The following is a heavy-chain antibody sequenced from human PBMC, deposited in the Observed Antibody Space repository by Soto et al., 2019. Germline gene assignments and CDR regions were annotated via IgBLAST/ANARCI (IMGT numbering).Heavy chain of an antibody. D-gene: IGHD3-10*01. CDR1: GGSISSHY. V-gene: IGHV4-59*11. CDR3: AAYRGSGTFDY. CDR2: IYYSGST. J-gene: IGHJ4*02. Sequence: QVQLQESGPGLVKPSETVSLTCTVSGGSISSHYWSWIRQPPGKGLEWIGYIYYSGSTNYHPSLKGRVSISVDTSKNQFSLKLSSVTAADTAVYYCAAYRGSGTFDYWGQGILVTVSS.